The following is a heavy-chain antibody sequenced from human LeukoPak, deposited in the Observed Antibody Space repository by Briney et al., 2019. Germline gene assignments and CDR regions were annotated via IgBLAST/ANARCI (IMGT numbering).Heavy chain of an antibody. CDR2: MYGDGST. CDR1: GFSVSRNF. Sequence: GGSLRLSCAASGFSVSRNFMTWVRQAPGKGLEWVSIMYGDGSTYNADSVKGRFTISRDNSNNTVFLQMNSLRAEDTAVYYCAKEGNYSPYYYYYMDVWGKGTTVTVSS. J-gene: IGHJ6*03. D-gene: IGHD4-11*01. CDR3: AKEGNYSPYYYYYMDV. V-gene: IGHV3-66*01.